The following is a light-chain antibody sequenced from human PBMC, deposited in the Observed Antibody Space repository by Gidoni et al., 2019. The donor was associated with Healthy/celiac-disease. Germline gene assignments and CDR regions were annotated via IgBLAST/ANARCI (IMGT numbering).Light chain of an antibody. V-gene: IGKV1-9*01. CDR1: KGISRY. CDR3: QQIYSYPLT. Sequence: DIQLTQSPSFLSASVGNRVTNTCRASKGISRYLSWYQQKPGKAPKLLIYAASTLQSGGPSRFSGSGSGTEFTLTISSLQPEDFATYYCQQIYSYPLTFGRGTKVEIK. CDR2: AAS. J-gene: IGKJ4*01.